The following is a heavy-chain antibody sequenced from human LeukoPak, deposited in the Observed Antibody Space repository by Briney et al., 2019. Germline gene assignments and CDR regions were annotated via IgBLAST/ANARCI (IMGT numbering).Heavy chain of an antibody. CDR2: ISSSSSYI. Sequence: PGGSLRLSCAASGFTFSSYSMNWVRQAPGKGLEWVSSISSSSSYIYYADSVKGRFTISRDNAKNSLYLQMNSLRAEDTAVYYCARGPGPLIAAAGGNWFDPWGQGTLVTVSS. J-gene: IGHJ5*02. CDR3: ARGPGPLIAAAGGNWFDP. CDR1: GFTFSSYS. V-gene: IGHV3-21*01. D-gene: IGHD6-13*01.